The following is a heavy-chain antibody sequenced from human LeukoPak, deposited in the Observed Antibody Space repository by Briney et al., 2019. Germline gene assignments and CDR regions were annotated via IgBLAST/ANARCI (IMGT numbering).Heavy chain of an antibody. CDR2: IYYSGST. Sequence: SEALSLTCTVSGGSISSSSYYWGWVRQPPGKGLEWIGSIYYSGSTYYNPSLKSRVTISVDTSKNQFSLKLSSVTAADTAVYYCARHQYYSNFDYWGQGDLGTVSS. CDR1: GGSISSSSYY. J-gene: IGHJ4*02. CDR3: ARHQYYSNFDY. D-gene: IGHD4-11*01. V-gene: IGHV4-39*01.